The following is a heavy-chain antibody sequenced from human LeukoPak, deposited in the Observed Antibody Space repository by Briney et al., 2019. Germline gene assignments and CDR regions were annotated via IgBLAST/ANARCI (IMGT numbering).Heavy chain of an antibody. CDR2: ISGSGGST. D-gene: IGHD5-24*01. CDR1: GFTFSSYA. J-gene: IGHJ4*01. CDR3: AKSGYNRFDY. V-gene: IGHV3-23*01. Sequence: GGSLRLSCAASGFTFSSYAMSWVRQAPGKGLEWASAISGSGGSTYYADSVKGRFTISRDNSKNTLYLQMNSLRADDTAVYYCAKSGYNRFDYWGQEPWSPSPQ.